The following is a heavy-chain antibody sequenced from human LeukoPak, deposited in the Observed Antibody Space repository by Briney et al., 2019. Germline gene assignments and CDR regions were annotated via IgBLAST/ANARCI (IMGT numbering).Heavy chain of an antibody. CDR3: ASAREEYNWFDP. CDR2: ISGSGGST. D-gene: IGHD3-10*01. J-gene: IGHJ5*02. CDR1: GFAFSSYA. V-gene: IGHV3-23*01. Sequence: GGSLRLSCAASGFAFSSYAMSWVRQAPGKGLEWVSAISGSGGSTYYADSVKGRFTISRDNSKNTLYLQMNSLRAEDTAVYYCASAREEYNWFDPWGQGTLVTVSS.